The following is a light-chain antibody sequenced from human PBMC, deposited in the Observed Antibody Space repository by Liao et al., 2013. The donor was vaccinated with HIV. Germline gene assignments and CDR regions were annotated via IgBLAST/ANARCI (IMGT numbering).Light chain of an antibody. CDR2: QDT. J-gene: IGLJ2*01. CDR1: KLGDEY. Sequence: SYELTQPPSVSVSPGQTASITCSGDKLGDEYASWYQQKPGQSPVLVIXQDTRRPSGIPERFSGSNSGNTATLTISGTQAMDEADYYCQAWDSSTVVFGGGTKLAVL. V-gene: IGLV3-1*01. CDR3: QAWDSSTVV.